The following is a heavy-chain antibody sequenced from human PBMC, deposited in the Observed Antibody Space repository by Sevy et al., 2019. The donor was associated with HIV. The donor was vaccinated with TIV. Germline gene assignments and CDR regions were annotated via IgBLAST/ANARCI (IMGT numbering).Heavy chain of an antibody. CDR1: GFTFSSYA. CDR2: ISGSGGST. CDR3: AKAMYYYDSSAPGY. Sequence: GESLKISCAASGFTFSSYAMSWVRQAPGKGLEWVSAISGSGGSTYYADSVKGRFTISRDNSKNTLYLQMNSLRAEDTAVYYCAKAMYYYDSSAPGYWGQGTLVTVSS. D-gene: IGHD3-22*01. V-gene: IGHV3-23*01. J-gene: IGHJ4*02.